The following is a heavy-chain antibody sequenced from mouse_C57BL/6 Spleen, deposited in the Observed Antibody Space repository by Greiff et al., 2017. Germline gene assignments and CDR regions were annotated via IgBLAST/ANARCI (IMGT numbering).Heavy chain of an antibody. CDR3: ARRLRRLYYYAMDD. J-gene: IGHJ4*01. CDR2: IFPGSGST. D-gene: IGHD2-2*01. CDR1: GYTFTDYY. Sequence: VQLQQSGPELVKPGASVKISCKASGYTFTDYYINWVKQRPGQGLEWIGRIFPGSGSTYYNEKFKGQAPLTVDKSSSTAYMLLSSMTSVDSAVNFCARRLRRLYYYAMDDWGQGTSVTVSS. V-gene: IGHV1-75*01.